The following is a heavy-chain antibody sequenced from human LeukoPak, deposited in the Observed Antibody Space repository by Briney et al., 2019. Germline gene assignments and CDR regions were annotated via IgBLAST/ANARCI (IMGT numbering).Heavy chain of an antibody. D-gene: IGHD2-21*02. CDR3: ARVAGYCGGDCDPDDY. V-gene: IGHV1-18*01. J-gene: IGHJ4*02. Sequence: ASVKGSCKASGYTFTSYGISWVRQAPGQGLEWMGWISAYNGNTNYAQKLQGRVTMTTDTSTSTAYMELRSLRSDDTAVYYCARVAGYCGGDCDPDDYWGQGTLVTVSS. CDR2: ISAYNGNT. CDR1: GYTFTSYG.